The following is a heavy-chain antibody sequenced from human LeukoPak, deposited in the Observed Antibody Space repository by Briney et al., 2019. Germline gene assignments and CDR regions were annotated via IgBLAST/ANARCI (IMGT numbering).Heavy chain of an antibody. D-gene: IGHD1-26*01. CDR1: GFTFSSYE. CDR2: INSDGSST. J-gene: IGHJ4*02. Sequence: GGSLRLSCAASGFTFSSYEMHWVRQAPGKGLVWVSRINSDGSSTSYADSVKGRFTISRDNAKNTLYLQMNSLRAEDTAVYYCARGLYGSPGDNWGQGTLVSVSS. CDR3: ARGLYGSPGDN. V-gene: IGHV3-74*01.